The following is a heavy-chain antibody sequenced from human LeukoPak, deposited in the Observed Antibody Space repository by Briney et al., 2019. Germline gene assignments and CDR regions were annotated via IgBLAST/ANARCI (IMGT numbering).Heavy chain of an antibody. CDR1: GDSVSSSGSA. Sequence: SPTLSLTCAISGDSVSSSGSAWSWLRQSPSRGLEWLGRTYYRSKWHNDYAESVKSRITINPDTSKNEFSLQLNSVTPEDTAVYYCARNLRPDFDYWGQGTLVTVSS. CDR3: ARNLRPDFDY. J-gene: IGHJ4*02. CDR2: TYYRSKWHN. V-gene: IGHV6-1*01.